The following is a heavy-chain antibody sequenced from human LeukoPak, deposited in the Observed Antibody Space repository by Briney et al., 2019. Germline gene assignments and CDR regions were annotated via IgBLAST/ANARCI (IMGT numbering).Heavy chain of an antibody. D-gene: IGHD2-21*01. CDR2: IYYSGST. V-gene: IGHV4-31*03. J-gene: IGHJ4*02. CDR3: ARVGYSRPGCLDY. Sequence: PSETLSLTCTVSGGSISSGGYYWSWIRQHPGKGLEWIGYIYYSGSTYYNPSLKSRVTISVDTSKNQFSLKLSSVTAADTAVYYCARVGYSRPGCLDYWGQGTLVTVSS. CDR1: GGSISSGGYY.